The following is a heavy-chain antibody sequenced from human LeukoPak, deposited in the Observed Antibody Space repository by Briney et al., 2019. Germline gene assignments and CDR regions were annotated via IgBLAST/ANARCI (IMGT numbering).Heavy chain of an antibody. CDR1: GYTFTGYY. J-gene: IGHJ4*02. Sequence: ASVKVSCKASGYTFTGYYMHWVRQAPGQGLEWMGWINPNSGGTNYAQKFQGRVTMTRDTSISTAYMELSRLRSDDTAVYYCARAPSGGYCSSTSCYLFDNWGQGTLVTVSS. CDR2: INPNSGGT. V-gene: IGHV1-2*02. CDR3: ARAPSGGYCSSTSCYLFDN. D-gene: IGHD2-2*01.